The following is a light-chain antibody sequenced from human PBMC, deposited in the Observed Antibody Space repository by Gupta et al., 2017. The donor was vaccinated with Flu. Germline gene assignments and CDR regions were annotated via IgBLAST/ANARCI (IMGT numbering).Light chain of an antibody. CDR2: DVS. Sequence: SALPQPASVSGSPGQSITISCTGTSSDVGRSDSVSWYQQYPGKAPKLLIYDVSSRPSGVSSRFSGSKSGNTASLTISGLQAEDETDYFCSSYTSTSTFYVFGTGTKVTVL. CDR1: SSDVGRSDS. V-gene: IGLV2-14*01. CDR3: SSYTSTSTFYV. J-gene: IGLJ1*01.